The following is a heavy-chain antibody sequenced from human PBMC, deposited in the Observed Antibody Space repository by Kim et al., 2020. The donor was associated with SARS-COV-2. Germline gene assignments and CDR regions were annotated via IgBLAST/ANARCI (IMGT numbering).Heavy chain of an antibody. V-gene: IGHV3-23*01. CDR1: GFNFSSYA. CDR3: AKGRSAIAAAAYNY. D-gene: IGHD6-13*01. Sequence: GGSLRLSCAASGFNFSSYAMTWVRQAPEKGLEWVSVISGSGDSTYYTNSVKGRFTISRDNSKNTLSLQMNSLTAADTALYYCAKGRSAIAAAAYNYWGRG. CDR2: ISGSGDST. J-gene: IGHJ4*02.